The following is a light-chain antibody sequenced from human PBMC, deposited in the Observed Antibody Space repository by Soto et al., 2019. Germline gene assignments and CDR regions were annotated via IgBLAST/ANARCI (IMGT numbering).Light chain of an antibody. CDR1: QSLVHCDVXXY. CDR2: TXS. Sequence: DVVMTQSSLSLPVPLXQPACISCLSNQSLVHCDVXXYFXXXQQXXGXSPRXXXYTXSNLDSGGPARLSGSGSGTDFALKISRVEAEYVGVYYCMQGTHWPITFGQGTRLEIK. CDR3: MQGTHWPIT. J-gene: IGKJ5*01. V-gene: IGKV2-30*02.